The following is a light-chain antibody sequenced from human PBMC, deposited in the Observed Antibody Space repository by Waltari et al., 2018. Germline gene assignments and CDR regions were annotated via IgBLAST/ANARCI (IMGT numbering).Light chain of an antibody. V-gene: IGKV1-39*01. Sequence: DIQMTQSPSSLSASVGDKVTITCRASQSITLYVDWYQQKPGKAPKLLIYAASTLQTGVPSRFCGSGSGTEFTVTISSVQSEDFATYYCQQSYKTPYTFGQGTKLEI. CDR1: QSITLY. CDR2: AAS. CDR3: QQSYKTPYT. J-gene: IGKJ2*01.